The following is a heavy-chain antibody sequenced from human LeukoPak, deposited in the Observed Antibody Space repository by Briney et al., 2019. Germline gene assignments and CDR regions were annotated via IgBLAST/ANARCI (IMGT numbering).Heavy chain of an antibody. CDR3: ATGPAHLERETQRGPNKGYYYYYMDV. CDR2: FDPEDGET. J-gene: IGHJ6*03. D-gene: IGHD1-1*01. CDR1: GYTLTELS. V-gene: IGHV1-24*01. Sequence: GASVKVFCKVSGYTLTELSMHWVRQAPGKGLEGMGGFDPEDGETIYAQKFQGRVTMTEDTSTDTAYMELSSLRSEDTAVYSCATGPAHLERETQRGPNKGYYYYYMDVWGKGTTVTVSS.